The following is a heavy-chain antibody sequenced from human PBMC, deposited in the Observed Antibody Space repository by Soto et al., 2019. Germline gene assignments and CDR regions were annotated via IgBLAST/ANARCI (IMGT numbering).Heavy chain of an antibody. CDR2: IKQDGSEK. J-gene: IGHJ4*02. V-gene: IGHV3-7*04. D-gene: IGHD3-22*01. CDR1: GFTFSSYW. CDR3: ARLSQLTYYYDSSGSYYFDY. Sequence: EVQLVESGGGLVQPGGSLRLSCAASGFTFSSYWMSWVRQAPGKGLEWVANIKQDGSEKYYVDSVKGRFTISRDNAKNSLYLQMNSLRAEDTAVYYCARLSQLTYYYDSSGSYYFDYWGQGTLVTDSS.